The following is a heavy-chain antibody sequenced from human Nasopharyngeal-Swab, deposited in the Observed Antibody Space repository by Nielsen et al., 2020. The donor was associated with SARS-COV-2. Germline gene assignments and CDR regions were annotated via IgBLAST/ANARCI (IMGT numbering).Heavy chain of an antibody. V-gene: IGHV3-30*18. D-gene: IGHD1-26*01. J-gene: IGHJ4*02. CDR2: ISYDGSNS. CDR3: AKHLGATKAYFDN. CDR1: GFSFDDYA. Sequence: GESLKISCAASGFSFDDYAMHWVRQAPGKGLEWVALISYDGSNSYYADSVKGRFTISRDNSKITLYLQMNSLRAEDTAVYYCAKHLGATKAYFDNWGQGTLVTVSS.